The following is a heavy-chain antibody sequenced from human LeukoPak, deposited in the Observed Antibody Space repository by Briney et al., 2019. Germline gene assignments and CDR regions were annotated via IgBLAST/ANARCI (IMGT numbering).Heavy chain of an antibody. J-gene: IGHJ4*02. Sequence: ASVKVSCKASGYTFTSYAMHWVRQAPGQRLEWMGWINAGNGNTKYSQKFQGRVTITRDTSASTAYMELSSLRSEDTAVYYCARLRARNRDYGGNSGIGGFDYWGQGTLVTVSS. D-gene: IGHD4-23*01. CDR1: GYTFTSYA. V-gene: IGHV1-3*01. CDR3: ARLRARNRDYGGNSGIGGFDY. CDR2: INAGNGNT.